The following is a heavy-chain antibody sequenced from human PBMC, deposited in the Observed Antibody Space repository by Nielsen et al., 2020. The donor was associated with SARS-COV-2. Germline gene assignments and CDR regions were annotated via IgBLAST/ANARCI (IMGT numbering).Heavy chain of an antibody. CDR2: INPNSGGT. Sequence: ASVKVSCKASGYTFTSYGISWVRQAPGQGLEWMGRINPNSGGTNYAQKFQGRVTMTRDTSISTAYMELSRLRSDDTAVYYCARDLGGSGYGMDVWGQGTTVTVSS. V-gene: IGHV1-2*06. D-gene: IGHD3-10*01. J-gene: IGHJ6*02. CDR1: GYTFTSYG. CDR3: ARDLGGSGYGMDV.